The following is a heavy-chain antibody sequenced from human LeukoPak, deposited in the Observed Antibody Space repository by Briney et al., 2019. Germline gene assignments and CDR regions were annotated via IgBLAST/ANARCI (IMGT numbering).Heavy chain of an antibody. V-gene: IGHV3-23*01. J-gene: IGHJ3*02. D-gene: IGHD3-22*01. CDR2: ISGSGGST. CDR3: ARPYYYDSSGYYYVWDAFDI. Sequence: PGGSLRLSCAASGFTFSSYGMSWVRQAPGKGLEWVSAISGSGGSTYYADSVKGRFTISRDNAKNSLYLQMNSLRAEDTAVYYCARPYYYDSSGYYYVWDAFDIWGQGTMVTVSS. CDR1: GFTFSSYG.